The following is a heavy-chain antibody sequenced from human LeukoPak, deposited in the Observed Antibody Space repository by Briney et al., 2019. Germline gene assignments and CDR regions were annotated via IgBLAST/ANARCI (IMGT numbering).Heavy chain of an antibody. Sequence: SETLSLTCAVYGGSFSGYYWSWIRQPPGKGLEWIGEINHSGSTNYNPSLKSRVTISVDTSKNQFSLKLSSVTAADTAVYYCARGEDTYYYDSSGFPYFDYWGQGTLVTVSS. CDR1: GGSFSGYY. CDR3: ARGEDTYYYDSSGFPYFDY. J-gene: IGHJ4*02. CDR2: INHSGST. D-gene: IGHD3-22*01. V-gene: IGHV4-34*01.